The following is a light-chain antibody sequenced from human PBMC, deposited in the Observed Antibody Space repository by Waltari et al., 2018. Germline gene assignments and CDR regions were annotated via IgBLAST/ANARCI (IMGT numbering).Light chain of an antibody. Sequence: DIQMTQSPSSLSASVGDRVTITCQASQDIRDFLNWYHQRPGKAPNVVIYDASNLETGVPARFRGSGSGKDFTFTISNLQPADIGTYYCQQYDALPYTFGQGTKLEI. V-gene: IGKV1-33*01. J-gene: IGKJ2*01. CDR2: DAS. CDR3: QQYDALPYT. CDR1: QDIRDF.